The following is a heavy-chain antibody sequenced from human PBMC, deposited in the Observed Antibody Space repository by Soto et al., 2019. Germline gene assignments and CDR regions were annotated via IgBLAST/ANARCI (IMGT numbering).Heavy chain of an antibody. V-gene: IGHV4-59*01. D-gene: IGHD4-17*01. CDR1: GGSISSYY. Sequence: SETLSLTCTVSGGSISSYYWSWIRQPPGKGLEWIGYIYYSGSTNYNPSLKSRVTISVDTSKNQFSLKLNSVTAADTAVYYCARWYGGSLDYWGQGTXVTVSS. J-gene: IGHJ4*02. CDR2: IYYSGST. CDR3: ARWYGGSLDY.